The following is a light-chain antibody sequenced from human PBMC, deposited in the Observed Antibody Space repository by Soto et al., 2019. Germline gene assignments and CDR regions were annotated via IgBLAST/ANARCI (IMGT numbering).Light chain of an antibody. Sequence: EIVLTQSPGTLSLSPGERATLSCRASQSVSSSYLAWYQQKPGQAPRLLIYGASSRATAIPDRFSGSGSGTDFTLTISRLEPEDFAVYYCQQYGSSPQPFGQGTKVEIK. CDR2: GAS. CDR1: QSVSSSY. V-gene: IGKV3-20*01. J-gene: IGKJ1*01. CDR3: QQYGSSPQP.